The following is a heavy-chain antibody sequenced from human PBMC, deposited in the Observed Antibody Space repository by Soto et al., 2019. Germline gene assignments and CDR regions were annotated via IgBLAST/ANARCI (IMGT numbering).Heavy chain of an antibody. J-gene: IGHJ4*02. Sequence: SETLSLTCAVYGGSFSGYYWSWIRQPPGKGLEWIGEINHSGSTNYNPSLRSRVTISVDTSKNQFSLKLSSVTAADTAVYYCARGRRGYSYGYSGYWGQGTLVTVSS. D-gene: IGHD5-18*01. V-gene: IGHV4-34*01. CDR3: ARGRRGYSYGYSGY. CDR2: INHSGST. CDR1: GGSFSGYY.